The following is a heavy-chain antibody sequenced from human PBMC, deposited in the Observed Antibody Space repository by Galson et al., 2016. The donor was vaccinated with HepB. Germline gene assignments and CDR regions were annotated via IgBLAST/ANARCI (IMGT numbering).Heavy chain of an antibody. Sequence: SLRLSCAASGFTFGSYAMHWVRQAPGKGLELVSGITGGGGTTHYADSVKGSFTISRDNSKSTLHLQMNSLRAEDTAIYFCAKALAPYCSGGSCFRGFDSWGRGTLVTVSS. CDR2: ITGGGGTT. D-gene: IGHD2-8*02. CDR3: AKALAPYCSGGSCFRGFDS. J-gene: IGHJ4*02. CDR1: GFTFGSYA. V-gene: IGHV3-23*01.